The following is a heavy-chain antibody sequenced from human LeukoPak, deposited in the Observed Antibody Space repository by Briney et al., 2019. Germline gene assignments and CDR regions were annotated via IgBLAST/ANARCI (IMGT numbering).Heavy chain of an antibody. CDR1: GYSISSGYY. CDR2: IYHSGST. J-gene: IGHJ4*02. V-gene: IGHV4-38-2*02. D-gene: IGHD3-10*01. Sequence: SETLSLTCTVSGYSISSGYYWGWIRQPPGKGLEWIGSIYHSGSTYYNPSLKSRVTISVNTSKNQFSLKLSSVTAADTAVYYCARLPRITMVRGVLWGQGTLVTVSS. CDR3: ARLPRITMVRGVL.